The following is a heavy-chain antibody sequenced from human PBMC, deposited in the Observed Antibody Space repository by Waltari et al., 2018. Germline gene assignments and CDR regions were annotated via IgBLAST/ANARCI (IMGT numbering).Heavy chain of an antibody. D-gene: IGHD4-17*01. Sequence: VQLQESGPGLVKPSETLSLTCAVSGYSISSGYYWGWIRQAPGKGLVWVSRTNGDGSSTSYADSVKGRFTISRDNAKNTLYLQMNSLRAEDTAVYYCSRDLQHGDFGRGRDYWGQGTLVTVSS. CDR3: SRDLQHGDFGRGRDY. V-gene: IGHV3-74*01. CDR1: GYSISSGYY. J-gene: IGHJ4*02. CDR2: TNGDGSST.